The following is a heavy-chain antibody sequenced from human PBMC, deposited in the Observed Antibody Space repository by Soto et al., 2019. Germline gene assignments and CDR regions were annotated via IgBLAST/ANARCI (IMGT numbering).Heavy chain of an antibody. CDR2: ISGSGGTT. CDR1: GFTFDNNA. J-gene: IGHJ4*02. Sequence: EVQLLQSGGGLVQPGGSLRLSCAVSGFTFDNNAMSWVRQTPRKGLEWVSLISGSGGTTYYADSVKGRFTISRDNSKNTLYLQMNSLRGEDTAVYYCAKGSFDVLTGYQNYWGQGTMVTVSS. V-gene: IGHV3-23*01. D-gene: IGHD3-9*01. CDR3: AKGSFDVLTGYQNY.